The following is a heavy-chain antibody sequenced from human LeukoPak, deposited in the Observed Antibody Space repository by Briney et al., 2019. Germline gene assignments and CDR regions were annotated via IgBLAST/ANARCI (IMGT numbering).Heavy chain of an antibody. J-gene: IGHJ4*02. CDR1: GFTVSSYG. Sequence: GGSLRLSCAAAGFTVSSYGMHWVRQAPGKGLEWGAGIWYNGSDKYYADSVKGRFTISRDNSKNTLYLQMNSLRAEDTAVYYCAKDVFRYQLLYLEYWGEGTLVTVSS. CDR2: IWYNGSDK. D-gene: IGHD2-2*01. V-gene: IGHV3-33*06. CDR3: AKDVFRYQLLYLEY.